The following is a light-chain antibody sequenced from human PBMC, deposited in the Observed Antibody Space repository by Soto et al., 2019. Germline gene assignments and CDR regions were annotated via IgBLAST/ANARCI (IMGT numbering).Light chain of an antibody. J-gene: IGLJ2*01. CDR1: SSDFGFYNY. CDR2: EVS. CDR3: SSYTTSSTPVL. Sequence: QSALTQPASVSGSPGQSITISCTGTSSDFGFYNYVSWYQHHPGKAPKLMIYEVSNRPSGVSYRFSGSKSGNTASLTISGLQAEDAAVYYCSSYTTSSTPVLFGGGTKLTVL. V-gene: IGLV2-14*01.